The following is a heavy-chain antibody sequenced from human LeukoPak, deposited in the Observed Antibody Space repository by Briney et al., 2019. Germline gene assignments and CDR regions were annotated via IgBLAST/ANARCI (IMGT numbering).Heavy chain of an antibody. CDR1: GGSFSGYF. Sequence: SETLSLTCGVYGGSFSGYFWSWIRQPPGKGLEWIGEINHSGGTKYNPSLKSRVTISVGTSKNQFSLKLSSVTAADTAVYYCARGADYYDSSGYYYNYCDYWGQGTLVTVSS. D-gene: IGHD3-22*01. CDR2: INHSGGT. V-gene: IGHV4-34*01. CDR3: ARGADYYDSSGYYYNYCDY. J-gene: IGHJ4*02.